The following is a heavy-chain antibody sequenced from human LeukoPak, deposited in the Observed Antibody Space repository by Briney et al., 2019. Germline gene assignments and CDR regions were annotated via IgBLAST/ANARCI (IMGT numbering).Heavy chain of an antibody. CDR2: TYYRSKWYN. Sequence: SQTLSLTCAISGDSVSSKSADWNWIRQSPSRGLEWLGRTYYRSKWYNDYAVSVKSRISISPDTSKNQFSLKLSSVTAADTAVYYCARLSHRDFGYYYGSGSYYFDYWGQGTLVTVSS. CDR1: GDSVSSKSAD. D-gene: IGHD3-10*01. J-gene: IGHJ4*02. CDR3: ARLSHRDFGYYYGSGSYYFDY. V-gene: IGHV6-1*01.